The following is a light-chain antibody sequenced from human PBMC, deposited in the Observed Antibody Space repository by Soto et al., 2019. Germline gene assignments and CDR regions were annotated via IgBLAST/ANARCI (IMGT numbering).Light chain of an antibody. CDR1: QSVSSN. CDR3: QQYGTSPRT. Sequence: EIVMTQSPATLSVSPGERATLSFRASQSVSSNLAWYQQKPGQAPRLLIYETSSRATGIPDRFSGSGSQTDFTLTISRLEPEDFAVYYCQQYGTSPRTFGQGTKVDIK. J-gene: IGKJ1*01. V-gene: IGKV3-20*01. CDR2: ETS.